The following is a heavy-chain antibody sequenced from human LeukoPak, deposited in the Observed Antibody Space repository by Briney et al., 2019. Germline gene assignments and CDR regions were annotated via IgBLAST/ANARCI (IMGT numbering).Heavy chain of an antibody. CDR1: GFIFSHYA. V-gene: IGHV3-23*01. D-gene: IGHD2-21*01. CDR2: ISGSGDAT. CDR3: AKSDCASDGCKLLNY. J-gene: IGHJ4*02. Sequence: GGSLRLSCAVSGFIFSHYATSWVRQAPGKGLEWVSSISGSGDATKYADSVMGRFTISRDNSKNTLSLQMNSLRAEDTAVYYCAKSDCASDGCKLLNYWGQGTLVTASS.